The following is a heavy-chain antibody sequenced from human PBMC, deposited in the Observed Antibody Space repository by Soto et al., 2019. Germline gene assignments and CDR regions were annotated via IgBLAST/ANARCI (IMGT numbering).Heavy chain of an antibody. D-gene: IGHD2-15*01. CDR3: ARVALSCDPQKYSDY. CDR2: TRNKANSYST. CDR1: GFTFSDHY. J-gene: IGHJ4*02. V-gene: IGHV3-72*01. Sequence: EVQLVESGGGLVQPGGSLRLSCAASGFTFSDHYMDWVRQAPGKGLEWVGRTRNKANSYSTEYAASVKGRFTISRDDSKNSLYLQMNSLKTEDTAVYYCARVALSCDPQKYSDYWGQGTLVTVSS.